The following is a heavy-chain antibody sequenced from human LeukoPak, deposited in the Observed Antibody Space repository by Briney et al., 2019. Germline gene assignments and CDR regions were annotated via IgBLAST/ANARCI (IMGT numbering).Heavy chain of an antibody. V-gene: IGHV4-61*01. CDR1: YGSVSNDNYY. Sequence: SETLPLTCTVSYGSVSNDNYYWSWIRQPPGKGLEWIGYIYYSGSTNYNPSLKSRVTISVDTSKNQFSLKLSSVTAADTAVYYCARVSGDSYGGFDYWGQGTLVTVSS. CDR2: IYYSGST. J-gene: IGHJ4*02. CDR3: ARVSGDSYGGFDY. D-gene: IGHD5-18*01.